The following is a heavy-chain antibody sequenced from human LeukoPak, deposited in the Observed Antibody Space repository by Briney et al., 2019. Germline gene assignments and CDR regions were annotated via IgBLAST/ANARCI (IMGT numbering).Heavy chain of an antibody. CDR2: ISYDGSNK. V-gene: IGHV3-30*18. D-gene: IGHD3-22*01. J-gene: IGHJ4*02. Sequence: GGSLRLSCVGSGFTSIAYALTWARQAPGKGLEWVAVISYDGSNKYYADSVKGRFTISRDNSKNTLYLQMNSLRAEDTAVYYCAKSGYHQSYFDYWGQGTLVTVSS. CDR1: GFTSIAYA. CDR3: AKSGYHQSYFDY.